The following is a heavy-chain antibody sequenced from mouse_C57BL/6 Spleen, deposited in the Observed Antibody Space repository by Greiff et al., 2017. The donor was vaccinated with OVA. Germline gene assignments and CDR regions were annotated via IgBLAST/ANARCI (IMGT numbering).Heavy chain of an antibody. CDR1: GYTFTSYW. CDR3: ARWRTTGNFDY. Sequence: QVQLQQPGAELVMPGASVKLSCKASGYTFTSYWMHWVKQRPGQGLEWIGEIDPSDSYTNYNQKFKGKSTLTVDKSSSTAYMQLSSLTSEDSAVYYCARWRTTGNFDYWGQGTTLTVAS. D-gene: IGHD1-1*01. J-gene: IGHJ2*01. V-gene: IGHV1-69*01. CDR2: IDPSDSYT.